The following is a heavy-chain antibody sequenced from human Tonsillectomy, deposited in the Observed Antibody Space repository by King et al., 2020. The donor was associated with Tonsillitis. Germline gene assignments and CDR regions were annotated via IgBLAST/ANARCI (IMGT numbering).Heavy chain of an antibody. D-gene: IGHD3-10*01. Sequence: VQLVESGAEVKKPGASVKVSCKASEYTFTDYYIHWVRQAPGQGLEWMGWINFNSGGTNYAQKFQGRFTLTRDTSISTAYMDLTRLRSDDTAVYYCARGRKTGSLGLWGQGTLVTVS. J-gene: IGHJ4*02. CDR1: EYTFTDYY. CDR3: ARGRKTGSLGL. V-gene: IGHV1-2*02. CDR2: INFNSGGT.